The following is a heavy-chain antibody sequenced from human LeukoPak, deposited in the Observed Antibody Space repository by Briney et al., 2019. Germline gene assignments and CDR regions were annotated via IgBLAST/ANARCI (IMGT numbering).Heavy chain of an antibody. D-gene: IGHD3-16*01. CDR2: ITSDGSST. Sequence: GGSLRLSCAASGFTFSSYWMHWVRQAPGEGLLWVSRITSDGSSTTYADSVKGRFTISRDNAKNTLYLQMNSLRAEDTAVYYCARGGGHAFDIWGQGTMVTVSS. V-gene: IGHV3-74*01. CDR1: GFTFSSYW. J-gene: IGHJ3*02. CDR3: ARGGGHAFDI.